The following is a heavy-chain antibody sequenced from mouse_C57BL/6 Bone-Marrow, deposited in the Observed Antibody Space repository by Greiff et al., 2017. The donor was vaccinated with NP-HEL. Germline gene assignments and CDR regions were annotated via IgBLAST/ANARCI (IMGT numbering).Heavy chain of an antibody. J-gene: IGHJ4*01. CDR1: GYTFTDYY. CDR3: SRSSYYDYTDEPFYAMDY. CDR2: ISNKANGNTT. V-gene: IGHV7-3*01. Sequence: EVKLVEPGGGLVQPGGSLSLSCAASGYTFTDYYMSWVRQPPGKALEWLVFISNKANGNTTEYSVSVKGRFTISRDYSHSILSLHMNALRAECSATSYGSRSSYYDYTDEPFYAMDYWGQGTSVTVSS. D-gene: IGHD2-4*01.